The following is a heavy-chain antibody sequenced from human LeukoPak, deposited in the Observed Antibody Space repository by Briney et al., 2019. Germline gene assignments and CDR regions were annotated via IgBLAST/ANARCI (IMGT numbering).Heavy chain of an antibody. D-gene: IGHD3-9*01. V-gene: IGHV3-21*01. J-gene: IGHJ4*02. CDR2: ISSSSSYI. CDR3: ARALHFDWLSAY. Sequence: GGSLRLSCAASGFTFSSHSMNWVRQAPGKGLEWVSSISSSSSYIYYADSVKGRFTISRDNAKNSLYLQMNSLRAEDTAVYYCARALHFDWLSAYWGQGTLVTVSS. CDR1: GFTFSSHS.